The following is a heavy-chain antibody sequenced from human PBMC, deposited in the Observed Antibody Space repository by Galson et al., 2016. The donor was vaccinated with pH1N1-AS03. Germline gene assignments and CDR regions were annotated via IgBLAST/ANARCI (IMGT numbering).Heavy chain of an antibody. V-gene: IGHV3-11*06. D-gene: IGHD6-13*01. CDR3: VRHQGIAPSGPNDAFDM. CDR1: GFNFDDYY. J-gene: IGHJ3*02. CDR2: MSSKSTYT. Sequence: SLRLSCAASGFNFDDYYMSWIRQAPGKGLEWVSYMSSKSTYTNSADSVKGRFTISRDNARNSPFLQMDSLRAEDTAVYFCVRHQGIAPSGPNDAFDMWGQGTMVTVSS.